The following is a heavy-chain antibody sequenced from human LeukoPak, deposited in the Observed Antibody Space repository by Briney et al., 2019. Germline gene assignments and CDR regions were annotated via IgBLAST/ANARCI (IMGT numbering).Heavy chain of an antibody. Sequence: GGSLRLSCAASGFTFSDYYMSWIRQAPGKGLEWVSYISYSGSTLYYADSVKGRFTMSRDNAKNSVYLQMNSLRAEDTAVYYCTRDAALVPGKNFWGQGTPVTVSS. CDR1: GFTFSDYY. CDR3: TRDAALVPGKNF. D-gene: IGHD6-19*01. J-gene: IGHJ4*02. V-gene: IGHV3-11*04. CDR2: ISYSGSTL.